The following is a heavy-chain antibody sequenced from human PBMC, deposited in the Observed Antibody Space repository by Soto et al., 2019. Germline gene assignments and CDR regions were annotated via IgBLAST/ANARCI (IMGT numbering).Heavy chain of an antibody. CDR1: GGSIISGDYY. D-gene: IGHD3-10*01. CDR3: ARDSMVPPYYYYGMDV. CDR2: IYYSGST. J-gene: IGHJ6*02. V-gene: IGHV4-30-4*01. Sequence: PSETLSLTCTFSGGSIISGDYYWSWIRKPPGKGLEWIGYIYYSGSTYYNPSLKSRVTISVDTSKNQFSLKLSSVTAADTAVYYCARDSMVPPYYYYGMDVWGQGTTVTVSS.